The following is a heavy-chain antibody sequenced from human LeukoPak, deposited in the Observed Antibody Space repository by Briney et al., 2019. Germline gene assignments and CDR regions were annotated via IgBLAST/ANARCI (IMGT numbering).Heavy chain of an antibody. CDR2: INPNSGGT. CDR1: GYTFTGYY. J-gene: IGHJ4*02. Sequence: GASVKVSCKASGYTFTGYYMHWGRQTPGQGLEWMGWINPNSGGTNYAQKFQGSVTMTRDTSISTAYMELSRLRSDDTAVYYCARVDSESYSGSLDYWGQGTLVTVSS. V-gene: IGHV1-2*02. D-gene: IGHD1-26*01. CDR3: ARVDSESYSGSLDY.